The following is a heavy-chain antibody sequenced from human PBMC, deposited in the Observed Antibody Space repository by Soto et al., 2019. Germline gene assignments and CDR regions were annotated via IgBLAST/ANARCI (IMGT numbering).Heavy chain of an antibody. V-gene: IGHV1-69*13. J-gene: IGHJ4*02. CDR1: GGTFSSYA. D-gene: IGHD6-13*01. CDR3: AREGSSWSGDFGY. CDR2: IIPIFGTA. Sequence: PVKVSCKASGGTFSSYAISWVRQAPGQGLEWMGGIIPIFGTANYAQKFQGRVTITADESTSTAYMELSSLRSEDTAVYYCAREGSSWSGDFGYWAQGTLVTVSS.